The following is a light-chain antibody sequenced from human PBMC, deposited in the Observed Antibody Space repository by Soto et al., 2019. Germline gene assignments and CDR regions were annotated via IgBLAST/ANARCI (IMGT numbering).Light chain of an antibody. J-gene: IGKJ2*01. CDR3: QPYNAWPRT. V-gene: IGKV3-15*01. CDR1: QGVGGD. Sequence: EVVMTQSQVTLSVSPGERATLSCRASQGVGGDLAWYQQTPGQTPTLLIYGAVTRATGVAARFSGAGSGTDFTLTVNSLQSEDVAIYYCQPYNAWPRTFGGGTKLEI. CDR2: GAV.